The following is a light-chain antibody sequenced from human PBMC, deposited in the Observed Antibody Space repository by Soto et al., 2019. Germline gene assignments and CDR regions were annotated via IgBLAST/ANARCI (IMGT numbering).Light chain of an antibody. J-gene: IGKJ5*01. V-gene: IGKV2-30*01. Sequence: DVVMTQSPLSLPVTLGQPASISCRSSQSLVYSDGNTYLNWFQQRPGQSPRRLIYKVSNRDSGVPDRFSGSGSGTDFELKISRVEAEDVGVYYCMKGTHWPITFGQGTRLEIK. CDR1: QSLVYSDGNTY. CDR2: KVS. CDR3: MKGTHWPIT.